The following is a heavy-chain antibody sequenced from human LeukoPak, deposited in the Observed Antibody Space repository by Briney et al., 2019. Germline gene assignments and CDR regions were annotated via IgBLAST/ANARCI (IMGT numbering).Heavy chain of an antibody. D-gene: IGHD2-15*01. CDR1: GFTFSSYW. J-gene: IGHJ5*02. Sequence: GGSLRLSCAASGFTFSSYWMHWVRQAPGKGLVWVSRINSDGSSTSYADSVKGRFTISRDNAKNTLYLQMNSLRAEDTAVYYCARDLGYCSGGSCYVYNWFDPWGQGTLVTVSS. CDR2: INSDGSST. V-gene: IGHV3-74*01. CDR3: ARDLGYCSGGSCYVYNWFDP.